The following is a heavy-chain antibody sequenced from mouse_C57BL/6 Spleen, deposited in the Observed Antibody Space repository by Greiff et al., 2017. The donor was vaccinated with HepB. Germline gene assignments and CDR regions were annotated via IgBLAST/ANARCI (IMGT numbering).Heavy chain of an antibody. CDR2: INPNNGGT. D-gene: IGHD1-1*01. Sequence: EVQLQQSGPELVKPGASVKISCKASGYTFTDYYMNWVKQSHGKSLEWIGDINPNNGGTSYNQKFKGKATLTVDKSSSTAYMELRSLTSEDSAVYYCARLIGSSFPYWYFDVWGTGTTVTVSS. V-gene: IGHV1-26*01. J-gene: IGHJ1*03. CDR3: ARLIGSSFPYWYFDV. CDR1: GYTFTDYY.